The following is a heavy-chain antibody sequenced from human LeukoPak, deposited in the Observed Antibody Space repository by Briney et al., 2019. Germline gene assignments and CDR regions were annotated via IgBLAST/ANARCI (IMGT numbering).Heavy chain of an antibody. CDR2: ISGSSSTI. J-gene: IGHJ4*02. V-gene: IGHV3-48*01. Sequence: GGSLRLSCAASGFTFSSYSMNWVRQAPGKGLEWGSYISGSSSTIYYADSVKGRFTISRDNGENTLYLQMNSLRAEDTAVYYCARGSTYYDSSGQVPFDYWGQGTLVTVSS. D-gene: IGHD3-22*01. CDR3: ARGSTYYDSSGQVPFDY. CDR1: GFTFSSYS.